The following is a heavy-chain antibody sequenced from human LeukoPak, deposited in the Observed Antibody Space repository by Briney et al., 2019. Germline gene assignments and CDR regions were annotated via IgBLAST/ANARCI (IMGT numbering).Heavy chain of an antibody. CDR2: IHYSWST. CDR1: GGSTSSSSYY. CDR3: ASPTYCTTTSCLRWYY. J-gene: IGHJ4*02. D-gene: IGHD2-2*01. V-gene: IGHV4-39*01. Sequence: SEILSLTCTVAGGSTSSSSYYWRWIRQPPGKGLEWIGSIHYSWSTYHNPSLKSRVPISVDPSKNQFSLKLNSVTAADTAVYYCASPTYCTTTSCLRWYYWGQGTLVTVPS.